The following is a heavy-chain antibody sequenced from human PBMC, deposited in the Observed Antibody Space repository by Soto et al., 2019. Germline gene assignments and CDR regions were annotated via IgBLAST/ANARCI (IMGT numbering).Heavy chain of an antibody. D-gene: IGHD6-19*01. V-gene: IGHV1-18*01. CDR1: GYTFSNYG. CDR3: SRFIMVGGWFDPNYYHGMDV. CDR2: ISGYNGNT. Sequence: QVQLVQSGAEVKKPGASVTVSCKTSGYTFSNYGINWVRQAPGQGLEWMGWISGYNGNTNYAQTVQGRVTMTTDTSRGAVYKVLRSLKSDDTAIYYCSRFIMVGGWFDPNYYHGMDVWGQGTTVTVSS. J-gene: IGHJ6*02.